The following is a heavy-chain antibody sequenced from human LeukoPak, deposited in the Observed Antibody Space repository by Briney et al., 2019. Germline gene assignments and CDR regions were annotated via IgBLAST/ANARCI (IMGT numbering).Heavy chain of an antibody. CDR1: GFTFRSYS. CDR2: ITSSSTSI. J-gene: IGHJ4*02. Sequence: GGSLKLSCAASGFTFRSYSMNWVRHAPGKGREGVSSITSSSTSIYYADSVQGRFTVSRDNAKTSLYLQMNSLRAEDTAVYYCARDVVDTPEQNYWGQGTLVTVSS. V-gene: IGHV3-21*01. D-gene: IGHD5-18*01. CDR3: ARDVVDTPEQNY.